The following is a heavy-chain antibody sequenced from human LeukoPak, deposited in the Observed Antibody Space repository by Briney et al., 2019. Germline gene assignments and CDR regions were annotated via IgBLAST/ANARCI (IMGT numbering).Heavy chain of an antibody. CDR1: GITFRNYG. CDR3: ARLVVVAATDDY. CDR2: ISSDGNEK. D-gene: IGHD2-15*01. V-gene: IGHV3-30*03. J-gene: IGHJ4*02. Sequence: PGRSLRLSCAASGITFRNYGMHWVRQAPGKGLEWLAVISSDGNEKHFADSIKGRFSISRDNAKNSLYLQMNSLRAEDTAVYYCARLVVVAATDDYWGQGTLVTVSS.